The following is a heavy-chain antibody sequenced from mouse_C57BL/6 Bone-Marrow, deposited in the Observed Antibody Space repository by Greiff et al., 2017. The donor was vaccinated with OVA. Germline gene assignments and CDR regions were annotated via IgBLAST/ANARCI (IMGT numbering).Heavy chain of an antibody. D-gene: IGHD2-3*01. CDR1: GYTFTSYW. J-gene: IGHJ4*01. CDR2: IYPGNSDT. CDR3: TRYYDGYYRYYAMDY. V-gene: IGHV1-5*01. Sequence: VQLQQSGTVLARPGASVKMSCKTSGYTFTSYWMHWVKQRPGQGLEWIGAIYPGNSDTSYNQKFKGKAKLTAVTSASTAYMELSSLTNEDSAVYYCTRYYDGYYRYYAMDYWGQGTSVTVSS.